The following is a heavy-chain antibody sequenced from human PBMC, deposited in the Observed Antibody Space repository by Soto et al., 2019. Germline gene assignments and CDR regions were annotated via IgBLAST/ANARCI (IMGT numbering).Heavy chain of an antibody. V-gene: IGHV4-39*01. CDR3: AGNRGLSAAGTQGWFDP. CDR2: IYYSGHT. Sequence: PSETLSLTCTLSGGSISTSDYYWGWIPQPPGKGLEWIGSIYYSGHTFFNVSLMSRVSISIDTSKNQFSLTLRSMTAADTAMYYCAGNRGLSAAGTQGWFDPWGQGTLVTVSS. J-gene: IGHJ5*02. D-gene: IGHD6-13*01. CDR1: GGSISTSDYY.